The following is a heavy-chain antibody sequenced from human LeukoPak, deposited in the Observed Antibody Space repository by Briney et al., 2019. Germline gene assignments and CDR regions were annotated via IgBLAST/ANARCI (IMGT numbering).Heavy chain of an antibody. V-gene: IGHV4-59*08. CDR1: GGSMSSFY. CDR2: IYYSGTT. CDR3: ARHGWSYFVY. Sequence: PSETLSLTCTVSGGSMSSFYWSWIRQPPGKGLEWIAYIYYSGTTKYNPSLESRVTLSVDTFKNKFSLKLNSVTAADTAVYYCARHGWSYFVYWGQGALVTVSS. J-gene: IGHJ4*02. D-gene: IGHD2-15*01.